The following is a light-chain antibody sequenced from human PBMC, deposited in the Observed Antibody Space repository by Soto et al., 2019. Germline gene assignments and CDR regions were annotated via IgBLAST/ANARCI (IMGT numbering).Light chain of an antibody. CDR2: KAS. J-gene: IGKJ1*01. CDR1: QSISSW. Sequence: DIQMTQSPSTLSASVGDRVTITCRASQSISSWLVWYQQKPGKAPKPMIYKASSLESGVPSRFSGSGSGTEFTLTISSLQPDDFATYYCQQYNSYPWTFGQGTKVEIK. CDR3: QQYNSYPWT. V-gene: IGKV1-5*03.